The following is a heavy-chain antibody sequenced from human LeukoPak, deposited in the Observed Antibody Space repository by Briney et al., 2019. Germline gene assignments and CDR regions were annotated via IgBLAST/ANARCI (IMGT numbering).Heavy chain of an antibody. J-gene: IGHJ4*02. Sequence: SETLSLTCTVSGGSISSYYWSWIRQPPGKGLEWIGYIYYSGSTNYNPPLKSRVTISVDTSKNQFSLKLSSVTAADTAVYYCAGGGYDLDYWGQGTLVTVSS. V-gene: IGHV4-59*01. CDR1: GGSISSYY. CDR2: IYYSGST. D-gene: IGHD5-12*01. CDR3: AGGGYDLDY.